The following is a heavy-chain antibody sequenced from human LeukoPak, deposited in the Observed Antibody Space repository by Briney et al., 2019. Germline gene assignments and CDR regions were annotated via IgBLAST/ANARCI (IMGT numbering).Heavy chain of an antibody. Sequence: GESLKISCKGSGYSFTSYWIGWVRQMPGKGLEWMGIIYPCYSDTRYSPSFQGQVTISADKSISTAYLQWSSLKASATAMYYCARQHYTGIAAAYYWGQGTLVTVSS. CDR2: IYPCYSDT. J-gene: IGHJ4*02. CDR1: GYSFTSYW. V-gene: IGHV5-51*01. CDR3: ARQHYTGIAAAYY. D-gene: IGHD6-13*01.